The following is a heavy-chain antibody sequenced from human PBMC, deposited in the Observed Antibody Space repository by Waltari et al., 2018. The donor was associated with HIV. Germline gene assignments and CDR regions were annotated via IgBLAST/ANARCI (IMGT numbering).Heavy chain of an antibody. V-gene: IGHV1-58*01. J-gene: IGHJ4*02. CDR1: GFTFTSSA. D-gene: IGHD1-1*01. Sequence: QMQLVQSGPEVKKPGTSVKVSCKASGFTFTSSAVQWVRQARGQRLEWIGWIVVGSGNTNYAQKFQERVTITRDMSTSTAYMELSSLRSEDTAVYYCAAEAWNDVFDYWGQGTLVTVSS. CDR3: AAEAWNDVFDY. CDR2: IVVGSGNT.